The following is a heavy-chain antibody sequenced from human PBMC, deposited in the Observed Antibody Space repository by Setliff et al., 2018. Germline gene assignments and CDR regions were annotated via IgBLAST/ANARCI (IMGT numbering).Heavy chain of an antibody. CDR2: INPIGGGA. CDR1: GYTFAGYY. Sequence: ASVKVSCKASGYTFAGYYIHWVRQTPGQGLEWMGHINPIGGGATYAQKSHGRVTMTRDSSTSTVYMELNSLGADDTAIYFCARDLNRWFGEFAFDIWGQGTMVTVSS. D-gene: IGHD3-10*01. V-gene: IGHV1-2*06. J-gene: IGHJ3*02. CDR3: ARDLNRWFGEFAFDI.